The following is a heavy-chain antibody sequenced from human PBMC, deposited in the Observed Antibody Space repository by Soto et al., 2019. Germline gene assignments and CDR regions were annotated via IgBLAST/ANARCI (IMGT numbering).Heavy chain of an antibody. CDR3: ASDVGRSYSSGWSYYFDY. Sequence: GESLKISCTGSGYSFTRYWIGWVRQMPGKGLEWMGIIYPGDSDTRYSPSFQGQVTISADKSISTAYLQWSSLKASDTAMYYCASDVGRSYSSGWSYYFDYWGQGTLVTVSS. CDR2: IYPGDSDT. D-gene: IGHD6-19*01. J-gene: IGHJ4*02. V-gene: IGHV5-51*01. CDR1: GYSFTRYW.